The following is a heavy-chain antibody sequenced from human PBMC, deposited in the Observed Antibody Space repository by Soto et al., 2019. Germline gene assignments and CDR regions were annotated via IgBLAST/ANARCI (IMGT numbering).Heavy chain of an antibody. CDR1: GGSFSGYY. CDR3: ARGLVYSYVYYYYMDV. Sequence: QVQLQQWGAGLLKPSETLSLTCAVYGGSFSGYYWSWIRQPPGKGLEWIGEINHSGSTNYNPSLKSRVTISVDASKNQFSLKLSSVTAADTAVYYCARGLVYSYVYYYYMDVWGKGTTVTVSS. V-gene: IGHV4-34*01. D-gene: IGHD5-18*01. CDR2: INHSGST. J-gene: IGHJ6*03.